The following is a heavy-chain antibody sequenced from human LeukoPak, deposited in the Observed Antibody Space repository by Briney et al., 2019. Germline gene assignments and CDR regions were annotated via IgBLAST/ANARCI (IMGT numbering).Heavy chain of an antibody. J-gene: IGHJ6*03. CDR2: IYYSGST. V-gene: IGHV4-39*01. CDR1: GGSISSSSYY. Sequence: PSETLSLTCTVSGGSISSSSYYWGWIRQPPGKGLEWIGSIYYSGSTYYNPSLKSRVTISVDTSKNQFSLKLSSVTAADTAVYYCAGHSYEYYDFWGGYSTGNYYYMDVWGKGTTVTVSS. D-gene: IGHD3-3*01. CDR3: AGHSYEYYDFWGGYSTGNYYYMDV.